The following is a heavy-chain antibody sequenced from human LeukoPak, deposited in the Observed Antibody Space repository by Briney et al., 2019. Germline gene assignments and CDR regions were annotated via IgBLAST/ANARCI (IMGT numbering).Heavy chain of an antibody. CDR1: GFNFPIYW. D-gene: IGHD6-13*01. J-gene: IGHJ6*03. Sequence: GESLKISCQGSGFNFPIYWIGWVRQMPGQGLEWMGIIYPDDSNTIYGPSFQGQVTISADKSINTAYLEWSSLKASDTAIYYCARQGAAGKYYYYYMDVWGKGTTVTVSS. CDR2: IYPDDSNT. CDR3: ARQGAAGKYYYYYMDV. V-gene: IGHV5-51*01.